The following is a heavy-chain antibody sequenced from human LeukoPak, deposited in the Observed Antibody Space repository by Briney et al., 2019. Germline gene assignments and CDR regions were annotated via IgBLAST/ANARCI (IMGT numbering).Heavy chain of an antibody. CDR2: INHRGST. V-gene: IGHV4-34*01. D-gene: IGHD4-23*01. Sequence: ASETLSLTCDVYGGSFSGYYWTWIRQPPGKGLEWIGEINHRGSTNYNPSLKSRVTISVDTSKNQFSLKLSSVTAADTAVYYCARGHDYGGNVDYWGQGTLVTVSS. CDR1: GGSFSGYY. CDR3: ARGHDYGGNVDY. J-gene: IGHJ4*02.